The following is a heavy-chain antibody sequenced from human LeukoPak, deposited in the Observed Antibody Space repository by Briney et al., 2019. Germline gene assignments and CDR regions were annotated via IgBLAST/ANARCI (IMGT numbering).Heavy chain of an antibody. D-gene: IGHD3-22*01. J-gene: IGHJ4*02. CDR1: GYTFTSYG. Sequence: GASVRVSCKASGYTFTSYGISWVRQAPEQGLEWMGWISAYNGNTNYAQKLQGRVSMTTDTSTSTAYMELRSLRSDDTAVYYCARHGTSYYYDSSGYYPVDYWGQGTLVTVSS. CDR2: ISAYNGNT. V-gene: IGHV1-18*01. CDR3: ARHGTSYYYDSSGYYPVDY.